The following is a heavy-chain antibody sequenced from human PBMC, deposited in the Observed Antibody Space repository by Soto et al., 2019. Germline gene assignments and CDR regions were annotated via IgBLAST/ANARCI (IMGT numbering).Heavy chain of an antibody. D-gene: IGHD6-13*01. Sequence: QVQLVESGGGVVQPGRSLRLSCAASGFTFSSYAMHWVRQAPGKGLEWVAVISYDGSNKYYADSVKGRFTISRDNSKNTLYLQMNSLRAEDTAVYYCARDRSSSWYGGYYYGMDVWGQGTTVTVSS. CDR2: ISYDGSNK. CDR3: ARDRSSSWYGGYYYGMDV. V-gene: IGHV3-30-3*01. CDR1: GFTFSSYA. J-gene: IGHJ6*02.